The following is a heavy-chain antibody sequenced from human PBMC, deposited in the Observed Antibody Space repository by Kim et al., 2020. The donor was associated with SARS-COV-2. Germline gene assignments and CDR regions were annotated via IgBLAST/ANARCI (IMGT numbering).Heavy chain of an antibody. V-gene: IGHV3-30*03. J-gene: IGHJ4*02. CDR1: GFTFSSYG. CDR2: ISYDGSNK. Sequence: GGSLRLSCAASGFTFSSYGMHWVRQAPGKGLEWVAVISYDGSNKYYADSVKGRFTISRDNSKNTLYLQMNSLRAEDTAVYYCAAAKSFIVGAADYWGQGTLVTVSS. D-gene: IGHD1-26*01. CDR3: AAAKSFIVGAADY.